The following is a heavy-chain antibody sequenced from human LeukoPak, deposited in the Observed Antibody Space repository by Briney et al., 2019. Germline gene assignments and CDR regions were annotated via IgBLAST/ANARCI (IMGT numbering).Heavy chain of an antibody. D-gene: IGHD2-21*01. V-gene: IGHV3-74*01. CDR2: INGDGSRT. Sequence: GGSLRLSCASSGFTFSSYWMHWVRQAPGKGLVWDSRINGDGSRTSYADSVKGRFTISRDNAKNTLYLQMNSLRAEDTAVYYCASAYGVRGQDCFDPWGQGTLVTVSS. CDR1: GFTFSSYW. J-gene: IGHJ5*02. CDR3: ASAYGVRGQDCFDP.